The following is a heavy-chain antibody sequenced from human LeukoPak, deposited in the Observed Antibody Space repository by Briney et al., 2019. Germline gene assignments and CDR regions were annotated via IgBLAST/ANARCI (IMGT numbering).Heavy chain of an antibody. CDR1: GGSFSGYY. Sequence: SETPSLTCAVYGGSFSGYYWSWIRQPPGKGLEWIGEINHSRSTNYNPSLKSRVTISVDTSKNQFSLKLSSVTAADTAVYYCARGYYDSSGYYPFDYWGQGTLVTVSS. J-gene: IGHJ4*02. CDR2: INHSRST. CDR3: ARGYYDSSGYYPFDY. D-gene: IGHD3-22*01. V-gene: IGHV4-34*01.